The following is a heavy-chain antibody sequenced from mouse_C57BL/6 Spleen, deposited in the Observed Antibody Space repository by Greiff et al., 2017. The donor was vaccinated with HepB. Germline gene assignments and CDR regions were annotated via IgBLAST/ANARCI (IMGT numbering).Heavy chain of an antibody. Sequence: QVQLQQPGAELVMPGASVKLSCKASGYTFTSYWMHWVKQRPGQGLEWIGEIDPSDSYTNYNQKFKGKSTLTVDKSSSTAYMQLSSLTSGDSAVYYCARRSNYYYAMDYWGQGTSVTVSS. V-gene: IGHV1-69*01. CDR1: GYTFTSYW. J-gene: IGHJ4*01. D-gene: IGHD2-5*01. CDR2: IDPSDSYT. CDR3: ARRSNYYYAMDY.